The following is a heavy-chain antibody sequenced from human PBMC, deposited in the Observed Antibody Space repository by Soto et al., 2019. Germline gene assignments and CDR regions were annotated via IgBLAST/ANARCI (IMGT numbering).Heavy chain of an antibody. CDR2: ICWNGGSI. CDR3: AKDIVGVLMVYAFDY. CDR1: GFTFSSYG. D-gene: IGHD2-8*01. V-gene: IGHV3-9*01. J-gene: IGHJ4*02. Sequence: PGGSLRLSCAASGFTFSSYGMHWVRQAPGKGLEWVSGICWNGGSIGYADSVKGRFTISRDNAKNSLYLQMNSLRAEDTALYYCAKDIVGVLMVYAFDYWGQGTLVTVSS.